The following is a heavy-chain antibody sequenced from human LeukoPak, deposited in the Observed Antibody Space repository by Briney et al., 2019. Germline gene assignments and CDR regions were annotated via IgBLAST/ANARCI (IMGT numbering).Heavy chain of an antibody. V-gene: IGHV3-23*01. CDR2: ISGSGGHT. J-gene: IGHJ6*03. CDR1: RITFISHA. Sequence: GGSLRLSCAASRITFISHAMSWVRQAPGKGLEWVSLISGSGGHTYYGDSVKDRFTISRDNSTNRLYLQMNSLRPEDTAVYYCAKGGPATMRDGYNYYYYYMEVWGRGTTVTVSS. CDR3: AKGGPATMRDGYNYYYYYMEV. D-gene: IGHD5-24*01.